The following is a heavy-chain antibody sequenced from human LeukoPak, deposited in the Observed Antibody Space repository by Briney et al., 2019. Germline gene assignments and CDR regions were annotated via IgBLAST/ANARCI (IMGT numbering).Heavy chain of an antibody. CDR1: GGSISSYY. V-gene: IGHV4-59*01. J-gene: IGHJ6*03. CDR3: ARGGYYYDSSGYYYYYMDV. CDR2: IYYSGST. D-gene: IGHD3-22*01. Sequence: SETLSLTCTVSGGSISSYYWSWIRQPPEKGLEWIGYIYYSGSTNYNPSLKSRVTISVDTSKNQFSLKLSSVTAADTAVYYCARGGYYYDSSGYYYYYMDVWGKGTTVTVSS.